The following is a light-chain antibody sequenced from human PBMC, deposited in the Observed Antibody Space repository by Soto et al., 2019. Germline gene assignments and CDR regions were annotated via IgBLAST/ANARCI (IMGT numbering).Light chain of an antibody. CDR3: QHYGGSSYP. Sequence: EIVLTQSPGTLSLSPGERATLSCRASQSLFNSLAWYQQKPGQTPRLLIYGTSTRAADIPDRFSGSGSGTDFILTLSRLEPEDSAVYYCQHYGGSSYPFGGGTKVEIK. V-gene: IGKV3-20*01. CDR1: QSLFNS. CDR2: GTS. J-gene: IGKJ4*01.